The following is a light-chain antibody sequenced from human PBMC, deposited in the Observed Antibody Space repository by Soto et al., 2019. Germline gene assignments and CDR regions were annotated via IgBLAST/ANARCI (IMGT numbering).Light chain of an antibody. CDR3: QQSYNTPRT. V-gene: IGKV1-17*01. CDR2: AAS. Sequence: DIQMTQSPSSLSASVGDRVTITCRASQGIRDDLGWYQQKPGKAPKRLIYAASNLQSGVPSRFSGSGSGTEFTLTIGGLQPEDVAIYYCQQSYNTPRTFGQGTKVEIK. CDR1: QGIRDD. J-gene: IGKJ1*01.